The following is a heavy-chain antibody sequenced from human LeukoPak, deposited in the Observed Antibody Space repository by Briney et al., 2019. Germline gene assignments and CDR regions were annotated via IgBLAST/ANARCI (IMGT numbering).Heavy chain of an antibody. J-gene: IGHJ4*02. CDR3: ARVWGYCSGGSCYRGYYFDY. CDR1: GGSFSGYY. V-gene: IGHV4-34*01. D-gene: IGHD2-15*01. Sequence: SETLSLTCAVYGGSFSGYYWSWIRQPPGKGLEWIGEINHSGSTNYNPSPKSRVTISVDTSKNQFSLKLSSVTAADTAVYYCARVWGYCSGGSCYRGYYFDYWGQGTLVTVSS. CDR2: INHSGST.